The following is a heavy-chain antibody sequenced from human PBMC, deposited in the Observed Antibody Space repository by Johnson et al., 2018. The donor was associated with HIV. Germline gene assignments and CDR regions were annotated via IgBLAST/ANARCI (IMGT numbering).Heavy chain of an antibody. CDR1: GFTFSNAW. V-gene: IGHV3-15*01. CDR2: IKSKTDGGTT. Sequence: VQLVESGGGLVQPGGSLRLSCAASGFTFSNAWMNWVRQAPGKGLEWVGHIKSKTDGGTTDYAAPVTGRFTISRDDSKNTLYLQMNSLKTEDTAVYYCTTDQGYYGDAFDIWGQGTMVTVSS. CDR3: TTDQGYYGDAFDI. J-gene: IGHJ3*02. D-gene: IGHD3-10*01.